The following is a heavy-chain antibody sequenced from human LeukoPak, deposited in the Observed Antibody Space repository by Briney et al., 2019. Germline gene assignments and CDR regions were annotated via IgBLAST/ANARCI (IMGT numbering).Heavy chain of an antibody. CDR1: GFTFDDYA. V-gene: IGHV3-9*01. CDR3: ARDGTAMVITNGYFDY. D-gene: IGHD5-18*01. Sequence: GGSLRLSCAASGFTFDDYAMHWVRQAPGKGLEWVSGISWNSGSIGYADSVKGRFTISRDNAKNSLYLQMNSLRAEDTALYYCARDGTAMVITNGYFDYWGQGTLVTVSS. CDR2: ISWNSGSI. J-gene: IGHJ4*02.